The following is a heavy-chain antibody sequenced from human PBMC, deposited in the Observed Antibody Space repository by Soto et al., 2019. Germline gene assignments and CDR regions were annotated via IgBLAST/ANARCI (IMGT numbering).Heavy chain of an antibody. CDR3: ARDRDNWNQLYMDV. CDR2: IYYSGST. Sequence: SETLSLTCTVSGCSISSYYWSWIRQPPGKGLEWIGYIYYSGSTNYNPSLKSRVTISVDTSKNQFSLKLSSVTAADTAVYYCARDRDNWNQLYMDVWGKGTTVTAP. CDR1: GCSISSYY. J-gene: IGHJ6*03. V-gene: IGHV4-59*01. D-gene: IGHD1-20*01.